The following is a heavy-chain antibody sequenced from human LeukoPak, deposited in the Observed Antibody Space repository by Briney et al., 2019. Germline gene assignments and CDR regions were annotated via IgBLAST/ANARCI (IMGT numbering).Heavy chain of an antibody. J-gene: IGHJ3*02. Sequence: GESLKISCKGSGYSFTSYWIGWVRQMPGKGLEWMGIIYPGDSDTRYSPSFQGQATISADKSISTAYLQWSSLKASDTAMYYCAGNHYGDYDAFDIWGQGTMVTVSS. V-gene: IGHV5-51*01. CDR2: IYPGDSDT. D-gene: IGHD4-17*01. CDR1: GYSFTSYW. CDR3: AGNHYGDYDAFDI.